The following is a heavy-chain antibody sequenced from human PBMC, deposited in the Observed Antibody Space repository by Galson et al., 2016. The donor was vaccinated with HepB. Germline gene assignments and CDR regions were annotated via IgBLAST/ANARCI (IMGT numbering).Heavy chain of an antibody. J-gene: IGHJ6*02. CDR1: GGSISGYF. CDR2: ITNSGST. Sequence: SETLSLTCSVSGGSISGYFWSWIRQSPGKGLEWIGYITNSGSTDYSPSLKSRVAISVDTSRSQFSLRLSSVTAAETAVYYCARHDYSRSPTKNEYSFHGFDVLGQGTTVTVSS. V-gene: IGHV4-59*08. CDR3: ARHDYSRSPTKNEYSFHGFDV. D-gene: IGHD6-13*01.